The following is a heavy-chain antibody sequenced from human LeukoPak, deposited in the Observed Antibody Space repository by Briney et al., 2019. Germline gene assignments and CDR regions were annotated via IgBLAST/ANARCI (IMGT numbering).Heavy chain of an antibody. CDR2: IIPIFGTA. CDR1: GGTFSSYA. J-gene: IGHJ4*02. V-gene: IGHV1-69*05. D-gene: IGHD1-26*01. Sequence: SVKVSCKASGGTFSSYAISWVRQAPGQGLEWMGGIIPIFGTANYAQKFQGRVTITRNTSISTAYMELSSLRSEDTAVYYCARGLGWELHSDYFDYWGQGTLVTVSS. CDR3: ARGLGWELHSDYFDY.